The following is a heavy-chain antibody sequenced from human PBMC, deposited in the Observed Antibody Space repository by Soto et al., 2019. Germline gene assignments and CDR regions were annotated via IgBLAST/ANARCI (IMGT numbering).Heavy chain of an antibody. V-gene: IGHV1-18*01. CDR1: GYTFTSYG. D-gene: IGHD3-22*01. Sequence: GASVKVSCKASGYTFTSYGISWVRQAPGQGLEWMGWISAYNGNTNYAQKLQGRVTMTTDTSTSTAYMELRSLRSDDTAVYYCARVRPYYDSSGYPIKGGSYFDYWGQGTLVTVSS. J-gene: IGHJ4*02. CDR2: ISAYNGNT. CDR3: ARVRPYYDSSGYPIKGGSYFDY.